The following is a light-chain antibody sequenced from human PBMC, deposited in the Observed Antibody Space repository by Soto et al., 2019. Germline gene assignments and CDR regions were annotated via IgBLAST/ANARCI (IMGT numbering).Light chain of an antibody. CDR1: QDIKNV. CDR3: QQYHNDWT. CDR2: AAS. V-gene: IGKV1-17*01. J-gene: IGKJ1*01. Sequence: DIQMTQSPSSLSGSVGDRVTISCRASQDIKNVLGWYQQRPGKAPKLLIFAASTLVRGVPSRLSGRGSGTDFTLTISSMPADDYATFYCQQYHNDWTFGHGTKVDIK.